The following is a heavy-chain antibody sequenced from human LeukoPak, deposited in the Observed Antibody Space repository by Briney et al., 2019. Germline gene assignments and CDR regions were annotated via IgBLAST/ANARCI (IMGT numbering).Heavy chain of an antibody. Sequence: GGSLRLSCAASGFTFSSYAMHWVRQAPGKGLEWVAVISYDGSNKYYADSVKGRFTISRDNSKNTLYLQMNSLRAEDTAMYYCARSPITAAGVNWFDPWGQGTLVTVSS. V-gene: IGHV3-30-3*01. CDR1: GFTFSSYA. CDR2: ISYDGSNK. CDR3: ARSPITAAGVNWFDP. J-gene: IGHJ5*02. D-gene: IGHD6-13*01.